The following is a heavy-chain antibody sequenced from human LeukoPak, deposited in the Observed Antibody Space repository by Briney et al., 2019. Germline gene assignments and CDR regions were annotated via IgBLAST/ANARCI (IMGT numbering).Heavy chain of an antibody. CDR2: ISSSSSII. D-gene: IGHD2/OR15-2a*01. J-gene: IGHJ4*02. Sequence: GGSLRLSCAASGFTFSSYSMNRVRQAPGKGLEWVSYISSSSSIIYYADSVKGRFTISRDNAKNSLYLQMNSLRAEDTAVYYCAGRPGISDHWGQGTLVTVSS. CDR1: GFTFSSYS. CDR3: AGRPGISDH. V-gene: IGHV3-48*01.